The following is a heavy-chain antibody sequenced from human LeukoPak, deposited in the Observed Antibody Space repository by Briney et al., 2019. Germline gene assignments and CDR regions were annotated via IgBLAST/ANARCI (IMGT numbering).Heavy chain of an antibody. Sequence: SETLSLTCTVSGGSISSYYWSWIRQPPGKGLEWIGYIYYSGSTNYNPSLKSRVTISVDTSKNQFSLKLSSVTAADTAVYYCASQGTGYSSGWFRFDPWGQGTLVTVSS. CDR1: GGSISSYY. CDR2: IYYSGST. D-gene: IGHD6-19*01. V-gene: IGHV4-59*08. J-gene: IGHJ5*02. CDR3: ASQGTGYSSGWFRFDP.